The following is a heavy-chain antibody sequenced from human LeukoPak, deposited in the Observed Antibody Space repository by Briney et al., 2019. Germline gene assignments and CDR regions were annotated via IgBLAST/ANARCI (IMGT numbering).Heavy chain of an antibody. CDR2: ISGSGGST. CDR1: GFTVSSNY. D-gene: IGHD5-12*01. CDR3: AKDAVPLDIVATRGVPTHNWFDP. J-gene: IGHJ5*02. Sequence: GGSLRLSCAASGFTVSSNYMSWVRQAPGKGLEWVSAISGSGGSTYYADSVKGRFTISRDNSKNTLYLQMNSLRAEDTAVYYCAKDAVPLDIVATRGVPTHNWFDPWGQGTLVTVSS. V-gene: IGHV3-23*01.